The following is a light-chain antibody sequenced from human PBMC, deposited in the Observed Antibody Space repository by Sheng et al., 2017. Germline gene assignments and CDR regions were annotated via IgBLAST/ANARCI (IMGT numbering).Light chain of an antibody. V-gene: IGKV1-16*01. CDR1: QGISNS. Sequence: DVQMTQSPSSLSASVGDGVTFTCRASQGISNSLAWYQQKPGKAPKLLIYKGSSLESGVPSRFSGSGSGTHFTLTISSLQPDDLATYYCQHYNSYPYSFGQGTKLEIK. J-gene: IGKJ2*03. CDR3: QHYNSYPYS. CDR2: KGS.